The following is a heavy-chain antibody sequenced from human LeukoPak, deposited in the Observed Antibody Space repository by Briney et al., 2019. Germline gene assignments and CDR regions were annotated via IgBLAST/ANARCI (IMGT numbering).Heavy chain of an antibody. V-gene: IGHV1-46*01. CDR2: INPSGGST. J-gene: IGHJ5*02. CDR3: ARGGGGEYYYGSGSYLGKGYNWFDP. D-gene: IGHD3-10*01. CDR1: GYTFTSYY. Sequence: ASVKVSCKASGYTFTSYYMHWVRQAPGRGLEWMGIINPSGGSTSYAQKFQGRVTMTRDTSTSTVYMELSSLRSEDTAVYYCARGGGGEYYYGSGSYLGKGYNWFDPWGQGTLVTVSS.